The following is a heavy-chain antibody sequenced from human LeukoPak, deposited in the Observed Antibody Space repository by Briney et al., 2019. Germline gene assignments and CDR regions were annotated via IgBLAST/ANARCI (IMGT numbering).Heavy chain of an antibody. Sequence: GGSLRLSCAASGFTFSSYGMRWVRQAPGKGLEWVAFIRYDGSNKYYADYVKGRFTISRDNSKNTLYLQMNSLRAEDTAVYYCAKDTGYPYNWFDPWGQGTLVTVSS. J-gene: IGHJ5*02. CDR2: IRYDGSNK. CDR1: GFTFSSYG. CDR3: AKDTGYPYNWFDP. V-gene: IGHV3-30*02. D-gene: IGHD3-16*02.